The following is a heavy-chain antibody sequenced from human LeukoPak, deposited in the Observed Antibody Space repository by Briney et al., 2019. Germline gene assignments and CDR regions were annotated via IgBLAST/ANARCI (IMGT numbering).Heavy chain of an antibody. D-gene: IGHD3-22*01. Sequence: SVKVSCKASGGTFSSYAISWVRQAPGQGLEWMGGIILIFGTANYAQKFQGRVTITTDESTSTAYMELSSLRSEDTAVYYCARGSHYDSSGSLFDYWGQGTLVTVSS. CDR2: IILIFGTA. V-gene: IGHV1-69*05. CDR1: GGTFSSYA. J-gene: IGHJ4*02. CDR3: ARGSHYDSSGSLFDY.